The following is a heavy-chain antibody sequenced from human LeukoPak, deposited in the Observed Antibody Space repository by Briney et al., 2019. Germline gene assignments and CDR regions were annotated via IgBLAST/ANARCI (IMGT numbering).Heavy chain of an antibody. CDR2: IGISSGNT. D-gene: IGHD5-12*01. V-gene: IGHV3-48*01. CDR1: GFNFIDYS. Sequence: RGSLRLSCAASGFNFIDYSMNWVRQAPGKELEWISYIGISSGNTKYADSVKGRFTISRDKARNSLYLQMNSLRVEDTAMYYCARDHRYAFDNWGHGTLVTVSS. CDR3: ARDHRYAFDN. J-gene: IGHJ4*01.